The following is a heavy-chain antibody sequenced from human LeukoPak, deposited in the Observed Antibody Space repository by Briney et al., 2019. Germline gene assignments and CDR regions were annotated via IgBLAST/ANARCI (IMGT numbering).Heavy chain of an antibody. J-gene: IGHJ6*04. CDR1: GGTFSSYA. V-gene: IGHV1-69*06. CDR3: AREEYGMDV. Sequence: ASVKVSCKASGGTFSSYAISWVRQAPGHGLEWMGGIIAIFGTANYAQKFHGRVTITADKSTSTAYMELSSLRSEDTAVYYCAREEYGMDVWGKGTTVTVSS. CDR2: IIAIFGTA.